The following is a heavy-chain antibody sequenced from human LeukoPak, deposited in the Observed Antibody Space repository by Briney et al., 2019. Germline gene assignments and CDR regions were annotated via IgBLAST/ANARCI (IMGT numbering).Heavy chain of an antibody. CDR3: ARPAGYGSGSYYSKYYFDY. J-gene: IGHJ4*02. CDR1: GYSFTSYW. V-gene: IGHV5-51*01. D-gene: IGHD3-10*01. Sequence: PGESLKISCKGSGYSFTSYWIGWVRQMPGKGLEWMGIIYPGDSDTRYSPSFQGQVTISADKSISTAYLQWSSLKASDTAMYYCARPAGYGSGSYYSKYYFDYWGQGTLVTVS. CDR2: IYPGDSDT.